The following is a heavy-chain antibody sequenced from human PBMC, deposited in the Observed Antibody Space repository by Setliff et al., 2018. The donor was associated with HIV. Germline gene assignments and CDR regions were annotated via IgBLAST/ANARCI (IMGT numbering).Heavy chain of an antibody. V-gene: IGHV4-61*02. CDR1: GGSISSGSYY. J-gene: IGHJ4*01. CDR2: IYPSGNT. CDR3: ARTEDYSFGDAPFDY. Sequence: SETLSLTCTVSGGSISSGSYYWSWIRQPAGKGLEWIGRIYPSGNTNYNPSLKSRVTISVDTSKNQFSLKLSSVTAADTAVYYCARTEDYSFGDAPFDYWGHGTLVTVSS. D-gene: IGHD5-18*01.